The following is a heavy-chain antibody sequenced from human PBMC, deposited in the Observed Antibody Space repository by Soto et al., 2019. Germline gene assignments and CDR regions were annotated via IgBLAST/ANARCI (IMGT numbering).Heavy chain of an antibody. D-gene: IGHD3-16*01. CDR1: GFTLSNVW. J-gene: IGHJ4*02. CDR3: STDASAGLDN. V-gene: IGHV3-15*01. CDR2: IKSEIEGGTT. Sequence: PXGSLRLSCAASGFTLSNVWMTWVRRAPGKGLEWVGRIKSEIEGGTTDYAAPVKGRFTISRDDSRNTLYLQMNSLKTEDTAVYYCSTDASAGLDNWGQGTQVTVSS.